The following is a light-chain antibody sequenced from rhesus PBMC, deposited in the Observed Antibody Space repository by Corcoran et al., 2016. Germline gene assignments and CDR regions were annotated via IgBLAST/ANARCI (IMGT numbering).Light chain of an antibody. V-gene: IGKV1-32*02. CDR3: QQGNSNPFT. CDR2: YAN. J-gene: IGKJ3*01. CDR1: QGISSY. Sequence: DIQMSQSPSSLSASVGDRVTITCRASQGISSYLNWYQQKPGKAPKLLIYYANRLPGGVPSRFSGSGSGTEFTLTISSLQPEYFATYYCQQGNSNPFTFGPGTKLDIK.